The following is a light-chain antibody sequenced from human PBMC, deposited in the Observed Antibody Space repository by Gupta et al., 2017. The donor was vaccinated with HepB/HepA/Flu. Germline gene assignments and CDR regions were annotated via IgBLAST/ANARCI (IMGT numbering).Light chain of an antibody. CDR3: QQAQTYPLT. Sequence: DIQLTQSPSFLSASVGDRVTITCRASQGVSSYLAWYQEKPGKAPKVVIYSASTLKSGVPSRFSGSGSGTEFTLTISSLQPEDFATYYCQQAQTYPLTFGGGTKVEMK. J-gene: IGKJ4*01. V-gene: IGKV1-9*01. CDR2: SAS. CDR1: QGVSSY.